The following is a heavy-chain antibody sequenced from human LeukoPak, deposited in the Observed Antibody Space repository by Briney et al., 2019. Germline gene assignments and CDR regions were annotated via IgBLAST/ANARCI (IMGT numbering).Heavy chain of an antibody. J-gene: IGHJ4*02. CDR2: MNPNSGNT. Sequence: ASVKVSCKASGYTFTSYDINWVRQATGQGLEWMGWMNPNSGNTGYAQKFQGRVTMTRNTSISTAYMELSSLRSEDTAVYYCASKVITGTTQDQYFDSWGQGTLVTVSS. V-gene: IGHV1-8*01. CDR1: GYTFTSYD. CDR3: ASKVITGTTQDQYFDS. D-gene: IGHD4-17*01.